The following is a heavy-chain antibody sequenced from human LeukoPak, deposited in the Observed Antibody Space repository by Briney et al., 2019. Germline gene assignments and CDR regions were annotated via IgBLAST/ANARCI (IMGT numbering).Heavy chain of an antibody. CDR2: IYYDGSKK. V-gene: IGHV3-33*07. J-gene: IGHJ6*02. CDR3: ARGQADYFGLDV. CDR1: GVTFSRSG. Sequence: GGSLRLSCAASGVTFSRSGMCWVRQAPGKGLEWMAVIYYDGSKKYYADSVKGRFTISRDNSRNTLYLEMNSLRSDDTAVYYCARGQADYFGLDVWGQGTTVTVSS.